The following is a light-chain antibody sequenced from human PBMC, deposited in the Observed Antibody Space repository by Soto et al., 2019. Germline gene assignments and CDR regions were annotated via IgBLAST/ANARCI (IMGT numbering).Light chain of an antibody. Sequence: QSVLTQPTSVSGSPGQSITISCTGNHNDIGTYDYVSWYQQHPGRAPRLLIYGVTTRPSGISDRFSASKSGLTASLTISGLQPEDEADYYCSSYAGSSYVFGTGTKVTVL. CDR3: SSYAGSSYV. J-gene: IGLJ1*01. V-gene: IGLV2-14*03. CDR1: HNDIGTYDY. CDR2: GVT.